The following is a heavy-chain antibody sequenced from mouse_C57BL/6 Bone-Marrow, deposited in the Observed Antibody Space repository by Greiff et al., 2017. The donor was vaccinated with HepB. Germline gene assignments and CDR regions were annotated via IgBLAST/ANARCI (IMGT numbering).Heavy chain of an antibody. CDR1: GYTFTNYW. D-gene: IGHD3-2*02. Sequence: VQLQESGAELVRPGPSVTMSCKASGYTFTNYWIGWAKQRPGHGLEWIGDIYPGGGYTNYNEKFKGKATLTADKSSSTAYMQFSSLTSEDSAIYYCAREGDSSGYDYGGQGTTLTVSS. CDR3: AREGDSSGYDY. CDR2: IYPGGGYT. J-gene: IGHJ2*01. V-gene: IGHV1-63*01.